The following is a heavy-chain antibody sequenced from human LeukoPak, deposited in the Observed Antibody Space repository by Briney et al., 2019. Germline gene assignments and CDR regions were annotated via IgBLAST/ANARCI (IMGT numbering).Heavy chain of an antibody. V-gene: IGHV3-53*01. CDR2: IYSGGNI. D-gene: IGHD1-26*01. CDR1: GFIVNSNY. CDR3: ARIGESGSYYFDY. Sequence: GGSLRLSCAASGFIVNSNYMSWVRQAPGKGLEWVSVIYSGGNIYYADSVKGRFTISRDNSKNTLYLQMNSLRAEDTAVYYCARIGESGSYYFDYWGQGTLVTVSS. J-gene: IGHJ4*02.